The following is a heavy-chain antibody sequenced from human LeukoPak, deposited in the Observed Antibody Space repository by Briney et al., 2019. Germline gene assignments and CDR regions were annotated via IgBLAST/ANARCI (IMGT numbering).Heavy chain of an antibody. CDR1: GFTFSSYS. Sequence: GGSLRLSCAASGFTFSSYSMNWVRQAPGKGLEWVSYISSSSSTIYYADSVKGRFTISRDNAKNSLYLQMNSLRAEDTAVYYCARSPGIAAPDYWGQGTLVTVPS. D-gene: IGHD6-13*01. V-gene: IGHV3-48*01. CDR3: ARSPGIAAPDY. CDR2: ISSSSSTI. J-gene: IGHJ4*02.